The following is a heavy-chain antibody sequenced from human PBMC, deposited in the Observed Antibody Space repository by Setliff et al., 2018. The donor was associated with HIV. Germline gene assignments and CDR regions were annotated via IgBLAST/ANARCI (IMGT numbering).Heavy chain of an antibody. V-gene: IGHV4-34*01. CDR2: INHSGST. CDR1: GGSFSDNY. D-gene: IGHD6-25*01. Sequence: SETLSLTCAVYGGSFSDNYWSWIRQSPGKGLEWIGEINHSGSTNYNPSLKSRVSISVDTSKTQFSLKLSSVTAADTAVYYCARYSPRGYTLTGPYWGQGTLVTVSS. CDR3: ARYSPRGYTLTGPY. J-gene: IGHJ4*02.